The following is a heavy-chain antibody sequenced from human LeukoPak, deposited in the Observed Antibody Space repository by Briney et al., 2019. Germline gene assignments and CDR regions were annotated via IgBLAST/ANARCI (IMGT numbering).Heavy chain of an antibody. J-gene: IGHJ4*02. D-gene: IGHD3-10*01. CDR2: IYYSENT. V-gene: IGHV4-61*01. CDR1: GASVSSGSHY. CDR3: AREGLASMVRGVIGH. Sequence: SETLSLTCTVSGASVSSGSHYRSWIRQPPGKGLEWIGYIYYSENTNYNPSLKSRVTISVDTSKSQFSLNLNSVTAADTAVYYCAREGLASMVRGVIGHWGQGTLVTVSS.